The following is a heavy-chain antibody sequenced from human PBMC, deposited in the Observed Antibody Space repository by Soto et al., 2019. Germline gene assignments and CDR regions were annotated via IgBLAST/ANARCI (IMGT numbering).Heavy chain of an antibody. J-gene: IGHJ4*02. CDR1: GYTFTSYD. CDR3: ARTLYIDNVDD. V-gene: IGHV1-8*01. Sequence: QVQLVQSGAEVKKHGASVKVSCKASGYTFTSYDINWVRQPPGQGLEWMGWMNPNSGNTGYAQEFQRRVTRTRTTSINTAYMGLSSLRSEDTAGYYCARTLYIDNVDDWGQGTLVTVSS. CDR2: MNPNSGNT. D-gene: IGHD1-1*01.